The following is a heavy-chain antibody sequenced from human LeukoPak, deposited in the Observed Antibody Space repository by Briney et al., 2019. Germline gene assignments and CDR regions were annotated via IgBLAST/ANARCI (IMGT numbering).Heavy chain of an antibody. D-gene: IGHD3-22*01. J-gene: IGHJ5*02. CDR3: ARDYEGSGYNWFDP. CDR2: IIPIFGTA. Sequence: GASVKVSCKASGYTFTGYYMHWVRQAPGQGLEWMGGIIPIFGTANYAQKFQGRVTITTDESTSTAYMELSSLRSEDTAVYYCARDYEGSGYNWFDPWGQGTLVTVSS. CDR1: GYTFTGYY. V-gene: IGHV1-69*05.